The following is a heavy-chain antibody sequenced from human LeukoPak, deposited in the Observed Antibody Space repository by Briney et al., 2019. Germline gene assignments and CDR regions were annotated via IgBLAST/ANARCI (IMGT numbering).Heavy chain of an antibody. V-gene: IGHV1-2*02. CDR1: GYTFTGYY. CDR3: ARDPPYDSSGYAFDY. J-gene: IGHJ4*02. Sequence: ASVKVSCKASGYTFTGYYMHWVRQAPGQGLEWMGWINPNSGGTNYAQKFQGRVTMTRDTSISTAYMELSRLRSDDTAVYYCARDPPYDSSGYAFDYWGQGTLVTVSS. CDR2: INPNSGGT. D-gene: IGHD3-22*01.